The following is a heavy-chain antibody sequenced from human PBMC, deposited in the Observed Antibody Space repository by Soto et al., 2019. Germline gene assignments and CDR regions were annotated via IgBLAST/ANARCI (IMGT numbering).Heavy chain of an antibody. CDR1: GGTINSGDYF. CDR3: ARDRPSYGDYVRYFYYFGMDV. D-gene: IGHD4-17*01. V-gene: IGHV4-30-4*01. CDR2: IFYTGST. Sequence: SETLSLTCSVSGGTINSGDYFWSWIRQPPGKGLEWIGSIFYTGSTYYSPSLKSRASMSMDTSKNEFSLELSSVTAADTAVYYCARDRPSYGDYVRYFYYFGMDVWGQGTTVTVSS. J-gene: IGHJ6*02.